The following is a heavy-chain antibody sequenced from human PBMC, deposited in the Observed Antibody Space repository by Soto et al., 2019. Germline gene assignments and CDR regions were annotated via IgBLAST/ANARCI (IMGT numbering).Heavy chain of an antibody. CDR3: ARLVRGVHRYYGMVV. V-gene: IGHV4-4*02. J-gene: IGHJ6*02. D-gene: IGHD3-10*01. CDR2: IYHSGST. Sequence: PSETLSLTCAVSGDSISRSYWWSWVRQLPGKGLEGSGEIYHSGSTIYNPSRQSRVTLSVDRSNDQFSLKLRSVTAADTAVYYCARLVRGVHRYYGMVVRGQGTTVTGSS. CDR1: GDSISRSYW.